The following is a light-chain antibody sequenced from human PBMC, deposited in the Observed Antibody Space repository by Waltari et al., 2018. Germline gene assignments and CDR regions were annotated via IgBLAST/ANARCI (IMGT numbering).Light chain of an antibody. J-gene: IGLJ2*01. CDR1: SLRTYY. CDR3: HSRDASGVGGS. V-gene: IGLV3-19*01. Sequence: SSELTQDPAVSVAMGQTVRITCQGDSLRTYYASWYQQRPGQAPVLVMYDKNNRPSGVPDRFSGSSSDNTASLTITGAQAEDEASDYCHSRDASGVGGSFGGGTQLTVL. CDR2: DKN.